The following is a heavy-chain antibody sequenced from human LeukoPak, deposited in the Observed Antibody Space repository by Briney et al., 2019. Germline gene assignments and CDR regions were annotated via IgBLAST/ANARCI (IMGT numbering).Heavy chain of an antibody. J-gene: IGHJ4*02. Sequence: SQTLSLTCAISGDSVSSASAAWNWIRQSPSRGLEWLGRTYYRSKWYNDYTESVKSRIIINPDTSKNHFSLQLNSVTPEDTAVYYCARELAELPTSRFFDYWGQGTLVTVSS. CDR2: TYYRSKWYN. V-gene: IGHV6-1*01. CDR3: ARELAELPTSRFFDY. D-gene: IGHD1-26*01. CDR1: GDSVSSASAA.